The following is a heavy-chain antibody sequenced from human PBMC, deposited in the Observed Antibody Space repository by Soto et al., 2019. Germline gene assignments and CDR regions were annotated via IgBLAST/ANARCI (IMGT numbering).Heavy chain of an antibody. Sequence: GGSLRLSCAASGFTFDDYAMHWVRQAPGKGLEWVSGISWNSGSIGYADSVKGRFTISRDNAKNSLYLQMNSLRAEDTALYYCAKDYSNRFDYWGQGTLVTVSS. CDR1: GFTFDDYA. J-gene: IGHJ4*02. CDR3: AKDYSNRFDY. CDR2: ISWNSGSI. V-gene: IGHV3-9*01. D-gene: IGHD4-4*01.